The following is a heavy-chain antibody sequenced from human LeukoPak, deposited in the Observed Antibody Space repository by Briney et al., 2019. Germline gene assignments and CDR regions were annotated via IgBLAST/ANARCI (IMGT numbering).Heavy chain of an antibody. CDR3: AREAVYRNSPPPPFFDY. J-gene: IGHJ4*02. CDR1: GGSFSGYY. V-gene: IGHV4-4*07. CDR2: IYTSGST. Sequence: SETLSLTCAVYGGSFSGYYWSWIRQPAGKGLEWIGRIYTSGSTNYNPSLKSRVTMSVDTSKNQFSLKLSSVTAADTAVYYCAREAVYRNSPPPPFFDYWGQGTLVTVSS. D-gene: IGHD4-4*01.